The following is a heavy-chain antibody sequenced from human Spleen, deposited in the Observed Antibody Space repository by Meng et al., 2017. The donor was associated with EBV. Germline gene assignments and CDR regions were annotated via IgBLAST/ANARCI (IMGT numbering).Heavy chain of an antibody. V-gene: IGHV3-11*01. J-gene: IGHJ4*02. CDR3: ARVHCSGSSCYSSEVDY. CDR2: FSSSGNIK. CDR1: GFTFSDYY. D-gene: IGHD2-15*01. Sequence: VWLGGVGGVLVKPGGSLRLSCAASGFTFSDYYMGWIRQAPGKGLEWVSYFSSSGNIKYYADSVKGRFTISRDNAKNSLYLQMNSLRADDTAVYYCARVHCSGSSCYSSEVDYWGQGTLVTVSS.